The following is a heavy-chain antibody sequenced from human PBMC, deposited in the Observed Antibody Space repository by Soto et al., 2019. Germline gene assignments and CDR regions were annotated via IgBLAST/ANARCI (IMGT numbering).Heavy chain of an antibody. CDR1: GFTFSSFP. V-gene: IGHV3-30-3*01. CDR3: ARSIGYCSGTTCPFDS. J-gene: IGHJ4*02. D-gene: IGHD2-2*03. Sequence: QVQLVESGGGVVQPGRSLRLSCAASGFTFSSFPMHWVRQAPVKGLEWVAVISYDGNNKYYADSVKGRFTISRDNSKNNLYLQMNNLRAEDTAVYHCARSIGYCSGTTCPFDSWGQGTLVTVSS. CDR2: ISYDGNNK.